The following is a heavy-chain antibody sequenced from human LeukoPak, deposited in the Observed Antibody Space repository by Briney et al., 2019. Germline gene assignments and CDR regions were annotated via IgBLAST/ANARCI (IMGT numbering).Heavy chain of an antibody. J-gene: IGHJ4*02. CDR3: ARDRYYYDSSGYYPLDY. Sequence: SETLSLTCTVSGGSTSSYYWSWIRQPAGKGLEWIGRIYTSGSTNYNPSLKSRVTMSVDTSKNQFSLKLSSVTAADTAVYYCARDRYYYDSSGYYPLDYWGQGTLVTVSS. CDR1: GGSTSSYY. D-gene: IGHD3-22*01. V-gene: IGHV4-4*07. CDR2: IYTSGST.